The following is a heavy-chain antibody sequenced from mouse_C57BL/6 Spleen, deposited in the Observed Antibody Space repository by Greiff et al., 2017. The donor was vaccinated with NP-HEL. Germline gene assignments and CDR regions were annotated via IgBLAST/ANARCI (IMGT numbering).Heavy chain of an antibody. CDR2: IYPGSGST. J-gene: IGHJ1*03. D-gene: IGHD1-1*01. CDR1: GYTFTSYW. CDR3: ARPVHYGSSYWYFDV. V-gene: IGHV1-55*01. Sequence: VQLQQPGAELVKPGASVKMSCKASGYTFTSYWITWVKQRPGQGLEWIADIYPGSGSTNYNEKFKSKATLTVDTSSSTAYMQLSSLTSEDSAVYYCARPVHYGSSYWYFDVWGTGTTVTVSS.